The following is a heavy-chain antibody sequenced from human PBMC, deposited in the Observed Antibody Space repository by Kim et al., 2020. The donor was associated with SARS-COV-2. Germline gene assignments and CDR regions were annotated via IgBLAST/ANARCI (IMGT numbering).Heavy chain of an antibody. V-gene: IGHV3-15*01. D-gene: IGHD3-10*01. J-gene: IGHJ4*02. CDR3: TTGNLLGY. Sequence: GGTTDYTPPVKGRFTISRDDSKNTVYLQMDSLKTEDTAVYYCTTGNLLGYWGQGTLVTVSS. CDR2: GGTT.